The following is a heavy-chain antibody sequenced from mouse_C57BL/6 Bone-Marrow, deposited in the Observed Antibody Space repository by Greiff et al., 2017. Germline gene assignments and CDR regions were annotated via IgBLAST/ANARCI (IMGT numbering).Heavy chain of an antibody. CDR3: ARRRDGYYLSYAMDY. Sequence: VQLQQSGTELVKPGASVKLSCKASGYTFTSYWMHWVKQRPGQGLEWIGNINPSNGGTNYNEKFKSKATLTVDRSSSTAYMQLSSLTSEDSAVYYCARRRDGYYLSYAMDYWGQGTSVTVSS. J-gene: IGHJ4*01. CDR1: GYTFTSYW. V-gene: IGHV1-53*01. CDR2: INPSNGGT. D-gene: IGHD2-3*01.